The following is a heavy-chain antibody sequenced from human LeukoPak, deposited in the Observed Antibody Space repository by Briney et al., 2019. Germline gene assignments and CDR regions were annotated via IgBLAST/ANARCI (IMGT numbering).Heavy chain of an antibody. CDR3: AKGHRLCSSGNCNSQVDS. CDR1: GFTFSSYA. CDR2: ISGRGTAT. V-gene: IGHV3-23*01. J-gene: IGHJ5*01. D-gene: IGHD2-15*01. Sequence: PGGSLRLSCAASGFTFSSYAMSWVRQAPGKGLVWISTISGRGTATHYADSVKGRFTISRDNSKNTLYLHMNSLRADDTAAYYCAKGHRLCSSGNCNSQVDSWGHGTLVIVPS.